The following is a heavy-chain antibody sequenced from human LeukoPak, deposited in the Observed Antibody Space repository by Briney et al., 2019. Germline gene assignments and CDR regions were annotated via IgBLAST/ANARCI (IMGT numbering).Heavy chain of an antibody. Sequence: GGSLRLSCAASGFTFISYGMYWVRQAPGKGLEWVSGINWNGGSTGYADSVKGRFTISRDNAKNSLYLQMNSLRAEDTAVYYCAKDRQPIVVVPAAVDYWGQGTLVTVSS. CDR1: GFTFISYG. CDR3: AKDRQPIVVVPAAVDY. J-gene: IGHJ4*02. CDR2: INWNGGST. D-gene: IGHD2-2*01. V-gene: IGHV3-20*04.